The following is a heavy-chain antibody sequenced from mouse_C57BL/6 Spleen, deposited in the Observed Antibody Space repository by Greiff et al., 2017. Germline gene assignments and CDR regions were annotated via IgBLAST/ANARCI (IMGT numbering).Heavy chain of an antibody. CDR1: GYTFTSYW. J-gene: IGHJ2*01. CDR2: IDPSDSYT. CDR3: ARSYGYDGGYYFDY. D-gene: IGHD2-2*01. V-gene: IGHV1-59*01. Sequence: VQLQQPGAELVRPGTSVKLSCKASGYTFTSYWMHWVKQRPGQGLEWIGVIDPSDSYTNYNQKFKGKATLTVDTSSSTAYMQLSSLTSEDSAVYYCARSYGYDGGYYFDYWGKGTTLTVSS.